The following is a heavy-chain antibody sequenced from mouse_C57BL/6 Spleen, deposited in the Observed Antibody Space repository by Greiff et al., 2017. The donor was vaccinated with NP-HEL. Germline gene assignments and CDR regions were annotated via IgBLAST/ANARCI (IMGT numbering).Heavy chain of an antibody. CDR2: IYPGSGNT. V-gene: IGHV1-66*01. J-gene: IGHJ1*03. Sequence: QVQLKESGPELVKPGASVKISCKASGYSFTSYYIHWVKQRPGQGLEWIGWIYPGSGNTKYNEKFKGKATLTADTSSSTAYMQLSSLTSEDSAVYYCARGGYDWYFDVWGTGTTVTVSS. CDR3: ARGGYDWYFDV. D-gene: IGHD2-2*01. CDR1: GYSFTSYY.